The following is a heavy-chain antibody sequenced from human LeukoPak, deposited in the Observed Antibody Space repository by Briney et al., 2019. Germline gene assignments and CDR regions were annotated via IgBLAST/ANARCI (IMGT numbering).Heavy chain of an antibody. CDR1: GFTFSSYA. J-gene: IGHJ4*02. Sequence: GRSVRLSCAASGFTFSSYAMHWVRQAPGKGLEWVAVISYDGSNKYYADSVKGRFTIARDNSKNTMYLQMNSMRAEDQAVSYCAGDVYYDSSGYYEQVDYWGQGTLVTVSS. CDR2: ISYDGSNK. D-gene: IGHD3-22*01. V-gene: IGHV3-30-3*01. CDR3: AGDVYYDSSGYYEQVDY.